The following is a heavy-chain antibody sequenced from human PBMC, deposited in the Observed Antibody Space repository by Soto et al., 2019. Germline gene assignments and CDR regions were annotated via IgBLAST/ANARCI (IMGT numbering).Heavy chain of an antibody. Sequence: SETLSLTCTVSGGSISSYDGSWIRQPPGKGLEWIGYIYNSGSTNYNSSLKSRVTISVDTSKNQFSLKLTSVTAADTGVYYCASSSPFHYWGPGILVTVSS. J-gene: IGHJ4*02. CDR1: GGSISSYD. D-gene: IGHD6-6*01. CDR3: ASSSPFHY. CDR2: IYNSGST. V-gene: IGHV4-59*12.